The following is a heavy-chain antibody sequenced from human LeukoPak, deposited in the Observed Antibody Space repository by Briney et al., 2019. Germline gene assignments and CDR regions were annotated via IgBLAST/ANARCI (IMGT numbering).Heavy chain of an antibody. J-gene: IGHJ6*04. Sequence: PSETLSLTCTVSGGSISSSRYYWGWIRQPPGKGQEWIGSIYYSGSTYYNPSLKSRVTISVDTSKNQFSLKLSSVTAADTAVYYCARHIDIVVVMDVWGKGTTVTVSS. D-gene: IGHD2-15*01. CDR1: GGSISSSRYY. V-gene: IGHV4-39*01. CDR3: ARHIDIVVVMDV. CDR2: IYYSGST.